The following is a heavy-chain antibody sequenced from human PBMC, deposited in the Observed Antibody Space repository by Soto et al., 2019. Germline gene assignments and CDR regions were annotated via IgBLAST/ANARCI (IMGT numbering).Heavy chain of an antibody. V-gene: IGHV1-46*01. Sequence: QVQLVQSGAEMKQPGASVKLSCQASGYIFIHCFMHWVRQAPGQGLEWMGGINPSRGNTTYAQKFQGRVTVTRDTSPSTVYMELRSLGSGDTAMYYCARSLGETTSLFDYWCQVSLVTVSA. J-gene: IGHJ4*02. D-gene: IGHD1-26*01. CDR1: GYIFIHCF. CDR2: INPSRGNT. CDR3: ARSLGETTSLFDY.